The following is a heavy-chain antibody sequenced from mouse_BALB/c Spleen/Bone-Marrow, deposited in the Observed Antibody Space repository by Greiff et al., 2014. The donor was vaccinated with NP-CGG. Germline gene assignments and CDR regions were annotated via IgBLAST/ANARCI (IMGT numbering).Heavy chain of an antibody. CDR3: ARSLYGYDWYFDV. V-gene: IGHV1-14*01. CDR2: INPYNDDT. CDR1: GYTFTSYV. D-gene: IGHD2-2*01. J-gene: IGHJ1*01. Sequence: EVQLQQSGPELVKPGASVKMSCKASGYTFTSYVVHWVKQKPGQGLEWIGNINPYNDDTMYNEKFKGKATLTSDKSSSTAYMELSSLTSEDSAVYYCARSLYGYDWYFDVWGAGTTVTGSS.